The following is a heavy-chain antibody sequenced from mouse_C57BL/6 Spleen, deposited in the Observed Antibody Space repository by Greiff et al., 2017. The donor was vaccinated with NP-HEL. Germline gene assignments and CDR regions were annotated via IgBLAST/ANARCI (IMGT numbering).Heavy chain of an antibody. V-gene: IGHV14-4*01. CDR1: GFNIKDDY. CDR3: TTFYYGNYGVYFDY. J-gene: IGHJ2*01. D-gene: IGHD2-1*01. CDR2: IDPENGDT. Sequence: EVQLKESGAELVRPGASVKLSCTASGFNIKDDYMHWVKQRPEQGLEWIGWIDPENGDTEYASKFQGKATITADTSSNTAYLQLSSLTSEDTAVYYCTTFYYGNYGVYFDYWGQGTTLTVSS.